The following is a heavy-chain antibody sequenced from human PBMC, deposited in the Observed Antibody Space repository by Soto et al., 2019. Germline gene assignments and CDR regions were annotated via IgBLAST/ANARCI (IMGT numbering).Heavy chain of an antibody. Sequence: GGSLRLSCAASGFTFSSYGMHWVRQAPGKGLEWVAVIWYDGSNKYYADSVKGRFTISRDNSKNTLYLQMNSLRAEDTAVYYCASSLGSDDFWSGYYLDVWGQGTTVTVSS. J-gene: IGHJ6*02. V-gene: IGHV3-33*01. D-gene: IGHD3-3*01. CDR3: ASSLGSDDFWSGYYLDV. CDR2: IWYDGSNK. CDR1: GFTFSSYG.